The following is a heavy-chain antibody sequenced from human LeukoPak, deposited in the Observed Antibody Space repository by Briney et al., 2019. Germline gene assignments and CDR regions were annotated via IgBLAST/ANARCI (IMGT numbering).Heavy chain of an antibody. CDR2: ISGSGGST. CDR3: AREGQYYYDSSGYYYEDY. D-gene: IGHD3-22*01. V-gene: IGHV3-23*01. CDR1: GFTFSSYA. J-gene: IGHJ4*02. Sequence: GGSLRLSCAASGFTFSSYAMSWVRQAPGKGLEWVSAISGSGGSTYYADSVKGRFTISRDNSKNSLYLQMNSLRAEDTAVYYCAREGQYYYDSSGYYYEDYWGQGTLVTVSS.